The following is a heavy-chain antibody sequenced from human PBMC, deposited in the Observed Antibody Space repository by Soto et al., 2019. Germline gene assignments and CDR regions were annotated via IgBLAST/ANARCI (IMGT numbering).Heavy chain of an antibody. V-gene: IGHV1-46*01. J-gene: IGHJ1*01. Sequence: QVQVVQSGAEVKKPGASVKVSCKTSGYTFINYHVHWVRQAPGQGLEWMGAINPNGGSTTYAQHLQGRITMTSDASTSTVYMVLSSLRSDDTAVYYCALPKNTLGWYNFWGQGSLVNVS. CDR3: ALPKNTLGWYNF. D-gene: IGHD6-19*01. CDR1: GYTFINYH. CDR2: INPNGGST.